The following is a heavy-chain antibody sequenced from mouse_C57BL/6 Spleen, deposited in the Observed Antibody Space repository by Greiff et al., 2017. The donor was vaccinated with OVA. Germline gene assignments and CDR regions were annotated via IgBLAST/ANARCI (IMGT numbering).Heavy chain of an antibody. CDR3: ARRENWDVGYFDV. Sequence: QVQLQQSGAELVKPGASVKMSCKASGYTFTSYWITWVKQRPGQGLEWIGDIYPGSGSTNYNEKFKSKATLTVDTSSSTAYMQLSSLTSEDSAVYYCARRENWDVGYFDVWGTGTTVTVSS. CDR1: GYTFTSYW. CDR2: IYPGSGST. D-gene: IGHD4-1*01. V-gene: IGHV1-55*01. J-gene: IGHJ1*03.